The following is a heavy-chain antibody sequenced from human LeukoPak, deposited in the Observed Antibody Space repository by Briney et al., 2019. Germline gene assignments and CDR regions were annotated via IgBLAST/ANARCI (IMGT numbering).Heavy chain of an antibody. CDR3: ARVPTTIVSKDYYCYGMVV. V-gene: IGHV1-18*01. CDR2: ISAYNGNT. Sequence: ASVNVSYKASSYTFTHYGISWVRQAPGQGLEWMGWISAYNGNTNYAQSLQGRVTMTTDTSTSTAYMELRSLRSDDTAVYYCARVPTTIVSKDYYCYGMVVWGQGTTVTVSS. D-gene: IGHD3-16*02. CDR1: SYTFTHYG. J-gene: IGHJ6*02.